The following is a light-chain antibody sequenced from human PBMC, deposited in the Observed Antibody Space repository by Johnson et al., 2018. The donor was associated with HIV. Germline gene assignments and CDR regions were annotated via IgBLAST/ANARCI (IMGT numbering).Light chain of an antibody. CDR1: SSNIGNNY. J-gene: IGLJ1*01. V-gene: IGLV1-51*02. Sequence: SVLTQPPSVSAAPGQKVTISCSGSSSNIGNNYVSWYQQLPGTAPKLLVYENIMRPSGIPDRFSGSKSGTSATLGIAGLQTVDEADYYCGTWDSSLSANVFGTGTKVTVL. CDR3: GTWDSSLSANV. CDR2: ENI.